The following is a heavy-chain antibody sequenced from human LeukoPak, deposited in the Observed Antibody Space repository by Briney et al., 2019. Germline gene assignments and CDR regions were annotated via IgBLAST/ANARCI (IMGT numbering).Heavy chain of an antibody. Sequence: ASVKVSCKASGYTFTSYYIHWVRQAPGQGLEWMGIIHPGGGSTSYAQKFQGRVTMTRDMSTSTVYMELSSLRSEDTAVYYCARESSANDYWGQGTLVTVSS. CDR3: ARESSANDY. V-gene: IGHV1-46*01. CDR1: GYTFTSYY. D-gene: IGHD2-2*01. J-gene: IGHJ4*02. CDR2: IHPGGGST.